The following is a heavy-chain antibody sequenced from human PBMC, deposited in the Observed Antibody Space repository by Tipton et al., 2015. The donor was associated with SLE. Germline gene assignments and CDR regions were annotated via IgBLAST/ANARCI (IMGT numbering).Heavy chain of an antibody. Sequence: TLSLTCTVSTGSISSNYWTWIRQSPGTGLEWIGYIYKTGTTKFNPSLRSRVTISVDTSKNQFSLKVNSVTAADTAVYYCAREIGSGSYYDYWGQGTLVTVSS. D-gene: IGHD3-10*01. CDR3: AREIGSGSYYDY. CDR1: TGSISSNY. V-gene: IGHV4-59*12. CDR2: IYKTGTT. J-gene: IGHJ4*02.